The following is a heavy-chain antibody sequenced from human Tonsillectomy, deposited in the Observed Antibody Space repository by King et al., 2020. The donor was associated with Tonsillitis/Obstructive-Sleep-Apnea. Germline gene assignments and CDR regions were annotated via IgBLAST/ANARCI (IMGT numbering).Heavy chain of an antibody. CDR2: IYSGGGT. V-gene: IGHV3-53*01. CDR3: ARGGEQAFDY. Sequence: VQLVESGGGLIQPGGSVRLSCAASGFTVSSNYMSWVRQAPGKGLEWVSIIYSGGGTYYADSVKGRFTISRDNSKNTVSLQMNSLRADDTAVYYCARGGEQAFDYWGQGTLVTVSS. J-gene: IGHJ4*02. CDR1: GFTVSSNY. D-gene: IGHD1/OR15-1a*01.